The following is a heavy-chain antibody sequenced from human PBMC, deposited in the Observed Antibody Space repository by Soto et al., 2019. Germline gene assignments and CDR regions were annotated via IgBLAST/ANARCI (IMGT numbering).Heavy chain of an antibody. J-gene: IGHJ6*02. CDR1: GYSFTSYW. Sequence: GESLKISCKGSGYSFTSYWIGWVRQMPGKGLEWMGIIYPGGSDTRYSPSFQGQVTISADKSISTAYLQWSSLKASDTAMYYCARQGYCSSTSCYYYYYGMDVWGQGTTVTVSS. CDR2: IYPGGSDT. D-gene: IGHD2-2*01. V-gene: IGHV5-51*01. CDR3: ARQGYCSSTSCYYYYYGMDV.